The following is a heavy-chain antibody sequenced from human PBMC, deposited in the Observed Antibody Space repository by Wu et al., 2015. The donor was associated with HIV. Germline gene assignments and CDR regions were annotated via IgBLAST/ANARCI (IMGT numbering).Heavy chain of an antibody. D-gene: IGHD1-26*01. V-gene: IGHV1-18*01. CDR1: GYTFTSYG. CDR2: ISAYNGNT. Sequence: QVQLVQSGAEVKKPGASVKVSCKASGYTFTSYGISWVRQAPGQGLEWMGWISAYNGNTNYAQKLQGRVTMTTDTSTSTAYMELRSLRSDDTAVYYCARVPPREWEQLGGYYYYYMDVWGKGTTVTVSS. J-gene: IGHJ6*03. CDR3: ARVPPREWEQLGGYYYYYMDV.